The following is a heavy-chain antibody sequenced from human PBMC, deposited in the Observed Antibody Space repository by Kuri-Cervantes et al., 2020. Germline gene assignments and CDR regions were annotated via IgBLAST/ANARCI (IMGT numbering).Heavy chain of an antibody. V-gene: IGHV3-66*01. D-gene: IGHD3-10*01. CDR1: GFTFSSYW. Sequence: GESLKISCAASGFTFSSYWMSWVRQAPGKGLEWVSVIYSGGSTYYADSVKGRFTISRDNSKNTLYLQMNSLRAEDTAVYYCARSLAFGESDYWGQGTLVTVSS. CDR2: IYSGGST. J-gene: IGHJ4*02. CDR3: ARSLAFGESDY.